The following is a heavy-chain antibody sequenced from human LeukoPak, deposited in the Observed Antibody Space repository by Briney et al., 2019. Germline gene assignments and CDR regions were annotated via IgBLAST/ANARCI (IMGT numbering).Heavy chain of an antibody. D-gene: IGHD6-19*01. CDR3: AKDSVLPVAGLDH. Sequence: GGSLRLSCAASGFTFSSYGMHWVRQAPGKGLEWVAVISYDGSNKYYADSVKGRFTISRDNSKNTLYLQMNSLRAEDTAVYYCAKDSVLPVAGLDHWGQGTLVTVSS. V-gene: IGHV3-30*18. J-gene: IGHJ4*02. CDR1: GFTFSSYG. CDR2: ISYDGSNK.